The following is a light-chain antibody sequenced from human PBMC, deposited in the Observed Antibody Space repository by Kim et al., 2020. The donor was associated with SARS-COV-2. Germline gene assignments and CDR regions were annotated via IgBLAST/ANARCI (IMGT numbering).Light chain of an antibody. CDR3: QQYNSYPWT. CDR2: EAS. V-gene: IGKV1-5*03. J-gene: IGKJ1*01. Sequence: ESVGDRVTITCRASQSISSWLAWYQQKPGKAPKLLIYEASSLESGVSSRFSGSGSGTEFTLTISSLQPDDFATYYCQQYNSYPWTFGQGTKVDIK. CDR1: QSISSW.